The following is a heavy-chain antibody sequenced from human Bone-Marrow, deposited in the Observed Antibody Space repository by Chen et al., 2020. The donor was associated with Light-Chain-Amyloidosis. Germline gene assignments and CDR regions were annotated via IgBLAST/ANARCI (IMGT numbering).Heavy chain of an antibody. CDR2: INWNGRST. V-gene: IGHV3-20*04. CDR3: AKGHDYGDYGEYYFDY. Sequence: EVQLVESGGGVVRPGGSLRLSCAASGFTFDDYGMNWVRQVPGKGLEWVVAINWNGRSTGYADSVEGRFTISRDNAKTSLYLQMNSLRAEDTALYYCAKGHDYGDYGEYYFDYWGQGTLVTVSS. CDR1: GFTFDDYG. D-gene: IGHD4-17*01. J-gene: IGHJ4*02.